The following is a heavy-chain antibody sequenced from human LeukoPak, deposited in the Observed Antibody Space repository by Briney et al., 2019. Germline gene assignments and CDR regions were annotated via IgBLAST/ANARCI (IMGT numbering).Heavy chain of an antibody. CDR3: ARGPTRQYFDS. CDR2: IYYSGGT. V-gene: IGHV4-59*01. CDR1: GGSISSYY. Sequence: SETLSLTCTVSGGSISSYYWSWIRQPPGKGLEWIGYIYYSGGTNYNPSLKSRVTISVDTSRNQFSLNLSSVTAADTAVYYCARGPTRQYFDSWGRGTLVTVSS. J-gene: IGHJ4*02. D-gene: IGHD6-6*01.